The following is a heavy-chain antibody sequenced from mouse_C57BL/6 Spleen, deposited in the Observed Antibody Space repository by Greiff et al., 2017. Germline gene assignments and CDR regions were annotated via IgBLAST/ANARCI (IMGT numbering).Heavy chain of an antibody. CDR1: GYTFTSYW. Sequence: QVQLKQPGAELVKPGASVKLSCKASGYTFTSYWMHWVKQRPGQGLEWIGMIHPNSGSTNYNEKFKSKATLTVDKSSSTAYMQLSSLTSEDSAVYYCATSNYDAMDYWGQGTSVTVSS. CDR2: IHPNSGST. J-gene: IGHJ4*01. V-gene: IGHV1-64*01. CDR3: ATSNYDAMDY. D-gene: IGHD2-5*01.